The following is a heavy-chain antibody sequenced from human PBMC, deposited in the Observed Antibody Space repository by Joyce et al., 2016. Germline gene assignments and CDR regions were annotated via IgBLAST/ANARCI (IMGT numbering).Heavy chain of an antibody. J-gene: IGHJ4*02. CDR3: ATPSCAN. V-gene: IGHV3-48*03. CDR2: MNGDESRI. D-gene: IGHD2-2*01. CDR1: GIIFSSKE. Sequence: EVQLVESGGGLVQPGGSLRLSCAASGIIFSSKEMNWVRQVPGKGLEWVSSMNGDESRIHYADFVRGRFTISRDNARNLLFLEMNSLRVEDTAVYYCATPSCANWGQGSRVTVSS.